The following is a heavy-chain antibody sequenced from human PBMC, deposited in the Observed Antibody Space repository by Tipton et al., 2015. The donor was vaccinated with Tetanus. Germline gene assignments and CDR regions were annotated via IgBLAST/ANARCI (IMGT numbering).Heavy chain of an antibody. V-gene: IGHV4-59*01. D-gene: IGHD4-17*01. J-gene: IGHJ6*02. Sequence: GLVKPSGTLSLTCTVSGGSISSYYWSWIRQPPGKGLEWIGYIYYSGSTNYNPSLKSRVTISVDTSKNQFSLKLSSVTAADTAVYYCAREGDYGAPGDVWGQGTTVTVSS. CDR3: AREGDYGAPGDV. CDR2: IYYSGST. CDR1: GGSISSYY.